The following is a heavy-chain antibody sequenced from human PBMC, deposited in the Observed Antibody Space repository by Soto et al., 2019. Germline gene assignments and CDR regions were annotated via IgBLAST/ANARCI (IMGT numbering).Heavy chain of an antibody. CDR3: ARIKLVDFFFINVDVYDMDV. D-gene: IGHD2-15*01. Sequence: EVQLVESGGGLVQPGGSLRLSCAASGFTLSNYAVNWVRQAPGKGLEWVSYISSDSRYIYHGDSVKGRFIISRDNARNSVYLQMNSLRDEDTAVYYCARIKLVDFFFINVDVYDMDVWGQGTPVTVSS. V-gene: IGHV3-48*02. J-gene: IGHJ6*02. CDR2: ISSDSRYI. CDR1: GFTLSNYA.